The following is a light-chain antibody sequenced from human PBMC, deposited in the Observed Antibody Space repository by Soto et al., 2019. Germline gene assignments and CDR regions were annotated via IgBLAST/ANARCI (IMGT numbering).Light chain of an antibody. CDR2: DIS. J-gene: IGKJ1*01. CDR3: HQYGTSPRT. Sequence: EIVLTQSPGTLSLSPRDGATLSCRANQTVTNSKLAWYQQKPDQAPEVLIYDISSRATGIPDRFSGSGSGTDFTLTISRLEPEDFAVYYCHQYGTSPRTFGQGTKVDIK. CDR1: QTVTNSK. V-gene: IGKV3-20*01.